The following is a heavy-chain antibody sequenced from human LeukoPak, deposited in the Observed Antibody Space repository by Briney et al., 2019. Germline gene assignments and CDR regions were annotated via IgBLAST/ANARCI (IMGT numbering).Heavy chain of an antibody. J-gene: IGHJ4*02. CDR3: VRERGYYGDSL. Sequence: GSLRLSCAASGFTFSSYSMNWIRQPPGKGLEWIGGIHHSGITYYNPSLKSRVTLSVDTSKNQVSLTLRSVTAADTAVYYCVRERGYYGDSLWGQGTLVTVSS. CDR2: IHHSGIT. CDR1: GFTFSSYS. V-gene: IGHV4-38-2*02. D-gene: IGHD4-17*01.